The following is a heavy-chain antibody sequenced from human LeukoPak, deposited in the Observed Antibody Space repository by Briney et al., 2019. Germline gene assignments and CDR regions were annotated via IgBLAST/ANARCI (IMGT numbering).Heavy chain of an antibody. CDR2: INHSGST. CDR1: GGSFSGYY. J-gene: IGHJ4*02. D-gene: IGHD2-15*01. V-gene: IGHV4-34*01. Sequence: PSETLSLTCAVYGGSFSGYYWSWIRQPPGKGLKWIGEINHSGSTNYNPSLKSRVTISADTSKNQFSLKLSSVTAADTAVYYCARGVSIPTTPKFDYWGQGTLVTVSS. CDR3: ARGVSIPTTPKFDY.